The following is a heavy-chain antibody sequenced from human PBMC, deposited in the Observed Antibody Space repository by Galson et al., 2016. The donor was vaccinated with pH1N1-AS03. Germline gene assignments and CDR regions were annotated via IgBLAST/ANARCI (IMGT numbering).Heavy chain of an antibody. CDR3: ARLGCWSRHHCFYGMDV. CDR2: IKSVGSNT. J-gene: IGHJ6*02. Sequence: SLRLSCAASGFRFSSYWMTWVRQSPGKALEWVASIKSVGSNTYYVDYANGQFTISRNDVESSLYLQMSSLRVADTAVYHCARLGCWSRHHCFYGMDVWGQGTTVTVSS. V-gene: IGHV3-7*03. CDR1: GFRFSSYW. D-gene: IGHD2-2*01.